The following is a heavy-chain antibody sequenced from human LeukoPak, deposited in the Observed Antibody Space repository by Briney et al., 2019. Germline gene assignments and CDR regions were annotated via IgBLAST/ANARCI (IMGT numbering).Heavy chain of an antibody. V-gene: IGHV3-7*01. CDR3: ARQHQQQVPIGYYYYMDV. D-gene: IGHD6-13*01. Sequence: GGSLRLSCAASGFTFSSYWMSWVRQAPGKGLEWVANIKQDGSEKYYVDSVKGGFTISRDNAKNSLYLQMNSLRAEDTAVYYCARQHQQQVPIGYYYYMDVWGKGTTVTVSS. J-gene: IGHJ6*03. CDR1: GFTFSSYW. CDR2: IKQDGSEK.